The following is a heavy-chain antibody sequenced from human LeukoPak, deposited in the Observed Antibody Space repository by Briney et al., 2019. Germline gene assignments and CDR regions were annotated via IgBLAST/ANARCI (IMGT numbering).Heavy chain of an antibody. J-gene: IGHJ3*02. CDR2: IYHSGST. V-gene: IGHV4-30-2*01. D-gene: IGHD2-2*03. CDR3: ARGFGLDIPDAFGI. CDR1: GGSISSGGYS. Sequence: SETLSLTCAVSGGSISSGGYSWSWIRQPPGKGLEWIGYIYHSGSTYYNPSLKSRVTISVDRSKNQFSLKLSSVTAADTAVYYCARGFGLDIPDAFGIWGQGTMVTVSS.